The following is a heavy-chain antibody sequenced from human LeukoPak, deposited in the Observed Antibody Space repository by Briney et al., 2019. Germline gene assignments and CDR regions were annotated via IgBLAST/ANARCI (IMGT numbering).Heavy chain of an antibody. V-gene: IGHV4-31*03. Sequence: PSETLSLTCTVSGGSISSGAFYNNWIRQRPGKGLEWIGYIYYTGITSYNPPLKSRATMSVDTFMNQVSLKLSSLTAADTAVYYCAASSGVTLGRFWGQGTLVTVSS. J-gene: IGHJ4*02. CDR1: GGSISSGAFY. CDR2: IYYTGIT. CDR3: AASSGVTLGRF. D-gene: IGHD3-16*01.